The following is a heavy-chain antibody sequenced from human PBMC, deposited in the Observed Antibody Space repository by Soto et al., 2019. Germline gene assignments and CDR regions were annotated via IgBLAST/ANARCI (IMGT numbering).Heavy chain of an antibody. D-gene: IGHD6-19*01. V-gene: IGHV1-69*13. CDR3: AMIDYSSGSDY. CDR2: IIPIFGTT. Sequence: SVKVSCKASGGTFSSYPLSWVRQAPGQGLEWMGGIIPIFGTTKYAQKFQGRVTIIADESTTTAYMELSSLRSEDTAVYYCAMIDYSSGSDYWGQGTLVTVSS. J-gene: IGHJ4*02. CDR1: GGTFSSYP.